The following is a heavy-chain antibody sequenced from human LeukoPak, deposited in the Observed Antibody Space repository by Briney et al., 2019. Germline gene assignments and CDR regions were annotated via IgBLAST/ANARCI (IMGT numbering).Heavy chain of an antibody. CDR1: GFIFSSYS. CDR3: ARVRYDGSGYYSIYDY. CDR2: VSTDGTIK. J-gene: IGHJ4*02. Sequence: GRSLRLSCAASGFIFSSYSMHWVRQAPGKGLEWVAVVSTDGTIKYYADSMKGRFTVSRDNYKNTVDLQMNSLRAEDTAVYYCARVRYDGSGYYSIYDYWGQGTLVTVSS. V-gene: IGHV3-30*03. D-gene: IGHD3-22*01.